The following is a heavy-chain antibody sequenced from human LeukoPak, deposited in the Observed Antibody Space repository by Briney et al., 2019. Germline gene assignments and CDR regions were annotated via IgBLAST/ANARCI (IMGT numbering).Heavy chain of an antibody. D-gene: IGHD2-2*01. J-gene: IGHJ6*03. CDR3: PRGDQLLLYYHYMDV. V-gene: IGHV1-8*01. Sequence: RASVKVSCKASGYTFTSYDINWVRQATGQGHEWMGWVNPNSGNTGYAQKFQGRVTMTRNTSISTAYMELSSLRSEDTAVYYCPRGDQLLLYYHYMDVWGKGTTVTVSS. CDR2: VNPNSGNT. CDR1: GYTFTSYD.